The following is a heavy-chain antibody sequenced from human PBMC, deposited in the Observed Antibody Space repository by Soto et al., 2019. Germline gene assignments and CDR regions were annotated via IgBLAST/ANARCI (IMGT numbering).Heavy chain of an antibody. D-gene: IGHD6-19*01. V-gene: IGHV1-8*01. Sequence: ASVKVSCKASGYTFTTCDINWVRQAPGQGLEWMGWMNPHSGYTGYAQKFQGRVSMTRNTSITTAYMELNSLRSDDMAIYYCARGYSGPWGQGTLVTVSS. CDR3: ARGYSGP. CDR1: GYTFTTCD. J-gene: IGHJ5*01. CDR2: MNPHSGYT.